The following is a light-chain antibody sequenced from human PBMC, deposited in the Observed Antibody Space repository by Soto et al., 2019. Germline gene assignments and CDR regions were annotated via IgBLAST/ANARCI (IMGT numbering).Light chain of an antibody. CDR3: QQYNNWPRT. CDR1: QSVSSN. V-gene: IGKV3-15*01. CDR2: GAS. J-gene: IGKJ1*01. Sequence: EIVMTQSPVTLSVSPGERATLSCRASQSVSSNLAWYQQKPGQAPSLLIYGASTRATGIPARFSGSGSGTEFTLTISSLQSEDFAVYYCQQYNNWPRTFGQGTKVDNK.